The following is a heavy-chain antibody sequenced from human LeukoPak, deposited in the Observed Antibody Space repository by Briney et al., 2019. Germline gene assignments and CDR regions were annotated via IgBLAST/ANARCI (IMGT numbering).Heavy chain of an antibody. D-gene: IGHD1-26*01. Sequence: GGSLRLSCAASGFAFSTFWMSWVRQAPGKGLEWVANIRPDGSEKYYVDSVKGRLTISRDNAKNSLYLQMNSLRAEDTAVYYCARGSWELQDYWGQGTLVTVSS. CDR1: GFAFSTFW. J-gene: IGHJ4*02. CDR3: ARGSWELQDY. V-gene: IGHV3-7*04. CDR2: IRPDGSEK.